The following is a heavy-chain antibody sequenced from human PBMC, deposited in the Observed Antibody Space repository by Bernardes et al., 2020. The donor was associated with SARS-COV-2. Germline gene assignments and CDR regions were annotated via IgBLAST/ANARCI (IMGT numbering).Heavy chain of an antibody. CDR2: ISPSGYTK. V-gene: IGHV3-48*03. CDR3: ARGDNWNDGIYYYYAMDV. CDR1: GFTFSNYE. Sequence: GGSLRLSCAASGFTFSNYEMKWVRQAPGKGLEWVSYISPSGYTKYYADSVKGRFTISRDNAKNSLHLQMNSLRAEDTAVYYCARGDNWNDGIYYYYAMDVWGQGTPVTVSS. J-gene: IGHJ6*02. D-gene: IGHD1-1*01.